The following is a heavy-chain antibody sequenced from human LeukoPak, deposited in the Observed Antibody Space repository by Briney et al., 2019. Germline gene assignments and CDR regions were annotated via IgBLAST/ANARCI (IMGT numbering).Heavy chain of an antibody. Sequence: SEALSLTCAVYGGSFSGYYWSWIRQPPGKGLEWIGEINHSGSTNYNPSLKSRVTISVDTSKNQFSLKLSSVTAADTAVYYCARGVGGAWAFDYWGQGTLVTVSS. CDR2: INHSGST. D-gene: IGHD3-10*01. J-gene: IGHJ4*02. CDR3: ARGVGGAWAFDY. CDR1: GGSFSGYY. V-gene: IGHV4-34*01.